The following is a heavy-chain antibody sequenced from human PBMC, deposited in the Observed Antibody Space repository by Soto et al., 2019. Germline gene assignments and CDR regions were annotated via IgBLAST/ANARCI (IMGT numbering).Heavy chain of an antibody. J-gene: IGHJ4*02. CDR2: IYYSGST. CDR3: ARLRPFGVVTYFDY. V-gene: IGHV4-59*08. Sequence: SETLSLTCTVSGGSISSYYWSWIRQPPGKGLEWIGYIYYSGSTNYNPSLKSRVTISVDTSKNQFSLKLSSVTAADTAVYYCARLRPFGVVTYFDYWGQGTLVTVSS. CDR1: GGSISSYY. D-gene: IGHD3-3*01.